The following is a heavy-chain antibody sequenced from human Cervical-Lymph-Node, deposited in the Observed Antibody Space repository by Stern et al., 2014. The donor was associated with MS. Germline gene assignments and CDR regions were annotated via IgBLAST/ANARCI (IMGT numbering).Heavy chain of an antibody. CDR1: GFTFSSYG. Sequence: QDQLVESGGGVVQPGRSLRLSCAASGFTFSSYGMHWVRQAPGKGLEWVAVKWYDGSNKYYADSVKGRFTISRDNSKNTLYLQMNSLRAEDTAVYYCARDWDGSTHPVDYWGQGTLVTVSS. V-gene: IGHV3-33*01. CDR2: KWYDGSNK. J-gene: IGHJ4*02. D-gene: IGHD5-24*01. CDR3: ARDWDGSTHPVDY.